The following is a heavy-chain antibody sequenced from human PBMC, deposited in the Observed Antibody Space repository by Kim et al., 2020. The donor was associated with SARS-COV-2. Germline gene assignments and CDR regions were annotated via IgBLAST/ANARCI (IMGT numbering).Heavy chain of an antibody. V-gene: IGHV1-3*01. D-gene: IGHD6-13*01. CDR1: GYTFTKYA. CDR2: INAGNGNT. Sequence: ASVKVSCKGSGYTFTKYAVHWVRQAPGQRPEWMGWINAGNGNTQYAQLFQDRVRISRDTSASTVYMELSSLRLEDTSVYYCTQLGWGEGWGQGTLVTVSS. J-gene: IGHJ4*02. CDR3: TQLGWGEG.